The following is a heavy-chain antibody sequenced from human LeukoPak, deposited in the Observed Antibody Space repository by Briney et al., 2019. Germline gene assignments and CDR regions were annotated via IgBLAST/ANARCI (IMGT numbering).Heavy chain of an antibody. J-gene: IGHJ4*02. CDR2: IYYSGST. V-gene: IGHV4-31*03. CDR3: ARVPHYYGSGSYYFDY. CDR1: GGSISSGGYY. D-gene: IGHD3-10*01. Sequence: PSQTLSLTCTVSGGSISSGGYYWSWIRQHPGKGLEWIGYIYYSGSTYYNPSLKSRVTILVDTSKNQFSLKLSSVTAADTAVYYCARVPHYYGSGSYYFDYWGQGTLVTVSS.